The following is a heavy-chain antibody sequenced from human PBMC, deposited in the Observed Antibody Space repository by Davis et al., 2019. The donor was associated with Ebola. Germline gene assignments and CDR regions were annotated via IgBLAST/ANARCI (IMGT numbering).Heavy chain of an antibody. CDR1: GFIFSSHG. CDR3: AKEVGLYGKMTYYGMDV. Sequence: PGGSLRLSCAASGFIFSSHGMHWVRQAPGKGLEWVAVISHDGIEKNYADSVKGRFTISRDNSDNTLSLQMNSLRAEDTAVYYCAKEVGLYGKMTYYGMDVWGHGTTVTVSS. J-gene: IGHJ6*02. D-gene: IGHD4-17*01. V-gene: IGHV3-30*18. CDR2: ISHDGIEK.